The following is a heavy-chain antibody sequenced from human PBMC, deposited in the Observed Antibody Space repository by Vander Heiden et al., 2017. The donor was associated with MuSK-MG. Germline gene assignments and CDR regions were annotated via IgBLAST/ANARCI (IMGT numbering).Heavy chain of an antibody. CDR1: GGSIARSSYS. D-gene: IGHD1-26*01. CDR2: IAYSGTT. CDR3: ARGSPYEY. J-gene: IGHJ4*02. V-gene: IGHV4-39*01. Sequence: QLKLQESGPGLVEPSATLSVTCTVSGGSIARSSYSRGRIRHPPGTGLEYIGTIAYSGTTFYNPSLKSRVTVSVDASKNQFSLRLTSVTAADTAMYYCARGSPYEYWGQGMAVTVSA.